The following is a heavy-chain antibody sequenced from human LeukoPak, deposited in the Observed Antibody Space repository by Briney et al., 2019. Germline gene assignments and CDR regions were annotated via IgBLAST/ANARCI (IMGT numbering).Heavy chain of an antibody. CDR2: IIPIFGTA. Sequence: SVKVSCKASEGTFSSYAISWVRQAPGQGLEWMGGIIPIFGTANYAQKFQGRVTITTDESTSTAYMELSSLRSEDTAVYYCARGYRYYYDSSGYPEFDYFDYWGQGTLVTVSS. CDR3: ARGYRYYYDSSGYPEFDYFDY. J-gene: IGHJ4*02. V-gene: IGHV1-69*05. CDR1: EGTFSSYA. D-gene: IGHD3-22*01.